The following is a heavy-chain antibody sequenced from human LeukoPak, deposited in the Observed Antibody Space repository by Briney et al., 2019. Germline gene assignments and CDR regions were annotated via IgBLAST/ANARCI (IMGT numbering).Heavy chain of an antibody. Sequence: ASVKVSCKASGYTFTSYGISWVRQAPGQGLEWMGWISAYNGNTNYAQKFQGRVTMTRDTSISTAYMELSRLRSDDTAVYYCARDYYGSGSYQACGYWGQGTLVTVSS. CDR2: ISAYNGNT. D-gene: IGHD3-10*01. V-gene: IGHV1-18*01. CDR1: GYTFTSYG. J-gene: IGHJ4*02. CDR3: ARDYYGSGSYQACGY.